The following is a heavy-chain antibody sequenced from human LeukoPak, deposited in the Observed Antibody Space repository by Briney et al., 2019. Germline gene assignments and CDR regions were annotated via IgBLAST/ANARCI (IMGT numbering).Heavy chain of an antibody. CDR3: ARELYSSGYHDAFDI. Sequence: SETLSLTCAVYGGSFSGYYWSWIRQPPGKGLEWIGEINHSGSTNYNPSLKSRVTISVGTSKNQFSLKLSSVTAADTAVYYCARELYSSGYHDAFDIWGQGTMVTVSS. D-gene: IGHD3-22*01. J-gene: IGHJ3*02. V-gene: IGHV4-34*01. CDR1: GGSFSGYY. CDR2: INHSGST.